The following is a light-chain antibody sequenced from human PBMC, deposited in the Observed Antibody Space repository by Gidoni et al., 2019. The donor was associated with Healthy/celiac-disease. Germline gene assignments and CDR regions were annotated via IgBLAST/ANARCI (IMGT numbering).Light chain of an antibody. CDR3: QQLNSYPLT. CDR2: AAS. Sequence: IQLTQSPSSLSASVGDRVTITFRASQGISSYLAWYQQKPRKTPKLLIYAASTLQSGVPSRFSGSGSGTDFTLTISSLQPEDFATYYCQQLNSYPLTFGGGTKVEIK. V-gene: IGKV1-9*01. J-gene: IGKJ4*01. CDR1: QGISSY.